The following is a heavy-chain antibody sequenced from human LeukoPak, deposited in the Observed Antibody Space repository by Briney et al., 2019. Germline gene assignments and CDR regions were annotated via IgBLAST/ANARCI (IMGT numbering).Heavy chain of an antibody. CDR3: VTESGWLFDY. D-gene: IGHD6-19*01. CDR2: ISPNSNTI. V-gene: IGHV3-11*04. Sequence: GGSLRLSCAAAGFTFSDRYMSWIRQASGKGMEWVAYISPNSNTIHYADSVKGRFTISRDNAKNSLFLQVNSLRAEDTAMYYCVTESGWLFDYWGQGTLVTVSS. J-gene: IGHJ4*02. CDR1: GFTFSDRY.